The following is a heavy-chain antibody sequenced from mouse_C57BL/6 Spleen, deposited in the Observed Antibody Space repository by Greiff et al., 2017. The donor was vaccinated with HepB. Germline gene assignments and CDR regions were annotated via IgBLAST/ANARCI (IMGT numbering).Heavy chain of an antibody. Sequence: QVQLKQPGTELVKPGASVKLSCKASGYTFTSYWMHWVKQRPGQGLEWIGNINPSNGGTNYNEKFKSKATLTVDKSSSTAYMQLSSLTSEDSAVYYCARSSGYPPSYYYAMDYWGQGTSVTVSS. D-gene: IGHD3-2*02. CDR2: INPSNGGT. J-gene: IGHJ4*01. CDR3: ARSSGYPPSYYYAMDY. CDR1: GYTFTSYW. V-gene: IGHV1-53*01.